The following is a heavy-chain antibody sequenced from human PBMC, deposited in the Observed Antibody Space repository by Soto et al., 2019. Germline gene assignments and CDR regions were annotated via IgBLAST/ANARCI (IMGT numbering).Heavy chain of an antibody. CDR3: ARDRSVATISRYYFDY. D-gene: IGHD5-12*01. CDR1: GFTFSSYS. CDR2: ISSSSSYI. V-gene: IGHV3-21*01. Sequence: EVQLVESGGGLVKPGGSLRLSCAASGFTFSSYSMNWVRQAPGKGLEWVSSISSSSSYIYYADSVKGRFTISRDNAKNSLYLQMNSLRAEDTAVYYCARDRSVATISRYYFDYWGQGTLVTVSS. J-gene: IGHJ4*02.